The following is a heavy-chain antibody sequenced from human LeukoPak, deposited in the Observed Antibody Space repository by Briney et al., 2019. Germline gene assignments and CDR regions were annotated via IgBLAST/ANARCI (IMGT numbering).Heavy chain of an antibody. J-gene: IGHJ4*02. CDR2: INHSGST. Sequence: SETLSLTCAVYGGSFSGYYWSWIRQPPGKGLEWTGEINHSGSTNYNPSLKSRVTISVDTSKNQFSLKLSSVTAADTAVYYCARGARIDTGTFDYWGQGTLVTVSS. V-gene: IGHV4-34*01. CDR3: ARGARIDTGTFDY. D-gene: IGHD4-17*01. CDR1: GGSFSGYY.